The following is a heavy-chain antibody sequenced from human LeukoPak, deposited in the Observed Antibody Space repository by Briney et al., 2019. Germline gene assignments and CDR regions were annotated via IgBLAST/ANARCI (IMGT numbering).Heavy chain of an antibody. CDR2: IIPIFGTA. J-gene: IGHJ4*02. CDR1: GGTFSSYA. CDR3: ARHGNPYSGSYRHFDY. Sequence: SVKVSCKASGGTFSSYAISWVRQAPGQGLEWMGGIIPIFGTANYAQKFQGRVTITADESTSTAYMELSSLRSEDTAVYYCARHGNPYSGSYRHFDYWGQGTLVTVSS. V-gene: IGHV1-69*13. D-gene: IGHD1-26*01.